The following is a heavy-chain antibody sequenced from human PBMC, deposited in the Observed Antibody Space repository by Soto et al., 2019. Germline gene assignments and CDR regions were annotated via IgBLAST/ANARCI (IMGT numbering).Heavy chain of an antibody. V-gene: IGHV3-23*01. J-gene: IGHJ4*02. Sequence: XGSLRLSCAASGFTFSDYAVSGVRQAPGKGLAWVSTITSSGGTYYADSVKGRFTISRDNSKNTLYLQVTSLRAEDAAVYYCVKDAPGSGWLSDYWGQGTLVTVSS. CDR1: GFTFSDYA. CDR3: VKDAPGSGWLSDY. D-gene: IGHD3-22*01. CDR2: ITSSGGT.